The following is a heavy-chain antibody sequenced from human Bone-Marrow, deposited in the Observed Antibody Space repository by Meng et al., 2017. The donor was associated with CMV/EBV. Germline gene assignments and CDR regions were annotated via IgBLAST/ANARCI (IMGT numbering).Heavy chain of an antibody. CDR3: AYLASAARPY. J-gene: IGHJ4*02. V-gene: IGHV3-53*01. D-gene: IGHD2-2*01. CDR1: GFTFSSYS. CDR2: IYSGGST. Sequence: GESLKISCAASGFTFSSYSMNWVRQAPGKGLEWVSVIYSGGSTYYADSVKGRFTISRDNSKNTLYLQMNSLRAEDTAVYYCAYLASAARPYWGQGTLVTVSS.